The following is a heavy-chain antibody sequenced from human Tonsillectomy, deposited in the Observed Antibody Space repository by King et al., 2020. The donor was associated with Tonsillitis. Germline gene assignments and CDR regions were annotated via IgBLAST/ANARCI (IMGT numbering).Heavy chain of an antibody. J-gene: IGHJ2*01. CDR1: GFTFSSYA. CDR2: ISYDVSNK. V-gene: IGHV3-30-3*01. Sequence: VQLVESGGGVVQPGRSLRLSCAASGFTFSSYALYWVRQAPGKGLEWGAAISYDVSNKYYADSVKGRFTTSRDNSKNTFFLQMNSLRGEDTAVYYCARQGRQLCWFCYFDLWGRGPLVGVSS. CDR3: ARQGRQLCWFCYFDL. D-gene: IGHD5-18*01.